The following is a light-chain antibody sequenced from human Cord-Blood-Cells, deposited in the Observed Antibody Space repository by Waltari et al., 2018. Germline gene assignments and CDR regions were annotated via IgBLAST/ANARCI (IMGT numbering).Light chain of an antibody. CDR2: AAS. Sequence: EIPMTPSLSSLSASLGDRVTITCLASQSISSYLTWYQQKPGKAPKLLIYAASSLHSGVPSRFSGSRSCTDFTLTIISLQPEEFATYYCQQSYNTPRTFGQGTKVEIK. V-gene: IGKV1-39*01. CDR3: QQSYNTPRT. CDR1: QSISSY. J-gene: IGKJ1*01.